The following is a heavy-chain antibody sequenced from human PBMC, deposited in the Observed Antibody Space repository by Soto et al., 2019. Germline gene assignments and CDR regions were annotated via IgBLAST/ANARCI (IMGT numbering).Heavy chain of an antibody. D-gene: IGHD3-22*01. CDR2: ISGSGGST. V-gene: IGHV3-23*01. CDR1: GFTFSSYA. Sequence: PGGSLRLSCAASGFTFSSYAMSWVRQAPGKGLEWVSAISGSGGSTYYADSVKGRFTISRDNSKNTLYLQMNSLRAEDTAVYYCAKEGYYYDSSGHYYYGMDVWGQGTTVTVSS. CDR3: AKEGYYYDSSGHYYYGMDV. J-gene: IGHJ6*02.